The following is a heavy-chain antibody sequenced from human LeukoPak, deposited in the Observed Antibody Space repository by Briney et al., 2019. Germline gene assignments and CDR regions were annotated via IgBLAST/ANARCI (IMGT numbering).Heavy chain of an antibody. V-gene: IGHV4-31*03. Sequence: SETLSLTCTVSGGSISSGGYYWSWIRQHPGKGLEWIGYIYYSGSTYYNPSLKSRVTISVDTSKNQFSLKLSSVTAADTAVYYCVRFVVVPAAFQSSGYYNKAFDIWGQGTMVTVSS. J-gene: IGHJ3*02. D-gene: IGHD2-2*01. CDR2: IYYSGST. CDR1: GGSISSGGYY. CDR3: VRFVVVPAAFQSSGYYNKAFDI.